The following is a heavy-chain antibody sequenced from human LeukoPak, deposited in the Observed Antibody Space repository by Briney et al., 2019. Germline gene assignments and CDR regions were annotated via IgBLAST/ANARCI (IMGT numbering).Heavy chain of an antibody. CDR1: GFTFSSYG. V-gene: IGHV3-30*18. J-gene: IGHJ4*02. CDR3: AKDSPMDY. CDR2: ISYDGSNK. Sequence: PGRSLRLSCAASGFTFSSYGMHWVRQAPGKGPEWVAVISYDGSNKYYADSVKGRFTISRDNSKNTLYLQMNSLRAEDTAVYYCAKDSPMDYWGQGTLVTVSS.